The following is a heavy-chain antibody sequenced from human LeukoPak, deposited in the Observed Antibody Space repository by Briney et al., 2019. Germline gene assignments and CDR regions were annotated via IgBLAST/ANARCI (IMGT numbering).Heavy chain of an antibody. CDR3: ARGAGSSSWYYYYGMDV. CDR1: GYTNTGYY. CDR2: INPNSGGT. D-gene: IGHD6-13*01. J-gene: IGHJ6*02. Sequence: TSEEVFCKACGYTNTGYYMHWVRQAPGQGLEWMGWINPNSGGTNYAQKFQGRVTMTRDTSISTAYMELSGLRSDDTAMYHCARGAGSSSWYYYYGMDVWGQGTTVTVSS. V-gene: IGHV1-2*02.